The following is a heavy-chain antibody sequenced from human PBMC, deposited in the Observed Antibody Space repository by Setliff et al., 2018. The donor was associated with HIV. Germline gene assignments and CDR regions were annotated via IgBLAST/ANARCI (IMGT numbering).Heavy chain of an antibody. V-gene: IGHV4-59*01. CDR3: ARGAELLWFGELHNIPYFDY. D-gene: IGHD3-10*01. CDR2: IYYSGST. J-gene: IGHJ4*02. Sequence: SETLSLTCTVSGGSISSYYWSWIRQPPGKGLEWIGYIYYSGSTNYNPSLKNRVTISVDTSKNQFSLKLSSVTAADTAVYYCARGAELLWFGELHNIPYFDYWGQGTLVTVSS. CDR1: GGSISSYY.